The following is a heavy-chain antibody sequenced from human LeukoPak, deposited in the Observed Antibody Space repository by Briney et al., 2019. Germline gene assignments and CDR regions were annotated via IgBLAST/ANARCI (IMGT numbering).Heavy chain of an antibody. CDR2: IKQDGSEK. CDR3: ARGSGYYLGHFDY. D-gene: IGHD3-22*01. V-gene: IGHV3-7*01. CDR1: GFTFSTYW. J-gene: IGHJ4*02. Sequence: GGSLRLSCAASGFTFSTYWMSWVRQAPGEGLEWVADIKQDGSEKYYVDSVKGRFTISRDNAKNSLYLQMNSLRAEDTAVYYCARGSGYYLGHFDYWGQGTLVTVSS.